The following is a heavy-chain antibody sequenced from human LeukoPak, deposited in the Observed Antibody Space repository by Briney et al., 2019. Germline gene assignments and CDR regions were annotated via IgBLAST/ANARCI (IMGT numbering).Heavy chain of an antibody. J-gene: IGHJ3*02. CDR2: ISGSGGST. CDR3: AREPRRFYYDSSHDAAFDI. CDR1: GFTFSSYA. V-gene: IGHV3-23*01. D-gene: IGHD3-22*01. Sequence: PGGSLRLSCAASGFTFSSYAMSWVRQAPGKGLEWVSAISGSGGSTYYADSVKGRFTISRDNSKNTLYLQMNSLRDEDTAVYYCAREPRRFYYDSSHDAAFDIWGQGTMVTVSS.